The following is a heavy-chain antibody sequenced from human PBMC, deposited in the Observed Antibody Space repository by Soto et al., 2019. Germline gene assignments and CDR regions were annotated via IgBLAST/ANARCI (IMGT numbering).Heavy chain of an antibody. CDR1: GFTFSSYG. V-gene: IGHV3-33*01. CDR3: ARGQQLSDY. Sequence: QVQLVESGGGVVQPGRSLRLSCAASGFTFSSYGMHWVRQAPGKGLEWVAVIWYDGSKKYYGDSVKGRFTISRDNSKNTLYLQMNGLRAEDTAVYYCARGQQLSDYWGQGTLVTVSS. J-gene: IGHJ4*02. CDR2: IWYDGSKK. D-gene: IGHD6-13*01.